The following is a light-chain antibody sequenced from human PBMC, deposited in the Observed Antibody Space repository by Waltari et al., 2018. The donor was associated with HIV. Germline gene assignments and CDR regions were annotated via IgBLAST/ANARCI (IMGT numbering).Light chain of an antibody. CDR3: AAWDDTLNGL. Sequence: QSVLTQPPSASGTPGQNVTISCSGNTSNIGTNIVNWYQQVPGAAPKLLIYSNNQRPSGVPARFSGSKSGTSASLAISGLQSEDEADYFCAAWDDTLNGLFGGGTKLTVL. CDR2: SNN. V-gene: IGLV1-44*01. CDR1: TSNIGTNI. J-gene: IGLJ2*01.